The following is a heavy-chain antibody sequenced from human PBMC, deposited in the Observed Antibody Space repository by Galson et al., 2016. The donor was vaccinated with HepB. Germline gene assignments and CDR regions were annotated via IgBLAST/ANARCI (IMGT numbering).Heavy chain of an antibody. CDR3: AVWFGDVNY. D-gene: IGHD3-10*01. Sequence: SLTCTASGGSISSGSYFCNWIRQPAGKGLEWIGSMFTSGNSNYNPSLKSRVTISLDTSKNQFFLKMSSVTAADTAVYYCAVWFGDVNYWGQGILVTVSS. V-gene: IGHV4-61*02. CDR1: GGSISSGSYF. CDR2: MFTSGNS. J-gene: IGHJ4*02.